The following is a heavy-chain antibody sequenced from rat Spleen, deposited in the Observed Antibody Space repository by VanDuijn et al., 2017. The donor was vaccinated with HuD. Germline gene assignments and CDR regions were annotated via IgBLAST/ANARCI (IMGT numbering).Heavy chain of an antibody. D-gene: IGHD4-3*01. Sequence: EVQLVESDGGLVQPGRSLKLSCAASGFTFSNYDMVWVRPESTTGLEWGASISPGGGTTYYRDSVKGRFTVSRANGKSTLYLQMDSLRSEDTATDDCARSGSSTYFDYWGQGVMVTVSS. V-gene: IGHV5S23*01. CDR1: GFTFSNYD. CDR2: ISPGGGTT. CDR3: ARSGSSTYFDY. J-gene: IGHJ2*01.